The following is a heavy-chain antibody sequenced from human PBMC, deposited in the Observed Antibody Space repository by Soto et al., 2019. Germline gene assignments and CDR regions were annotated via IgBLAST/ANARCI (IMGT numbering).Heavy chain of an antibody. V-gene: IGHV3-30*18. CDR2: ISYDGTYQ. CDR1: GFMFSSFG. Sequence: GGSLRLSCAASGFMFSSFGIHWVRQAPGKGLEWVAVISYDGTYQYYDDSVKGRFTISRDNFGNTVALQMNSLRPEDTAVYYCAKQHSDLVIGAFDVWGPGAVVTVSS. J-gene: IGHJ3*01. D-gene: IGHD4-4*01. CDR3: AKQHSDLVIGAFDV.